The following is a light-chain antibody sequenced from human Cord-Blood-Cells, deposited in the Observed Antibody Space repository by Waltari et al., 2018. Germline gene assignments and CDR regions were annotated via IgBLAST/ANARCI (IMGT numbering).Light chain of an antibody. CDR2: DAS. V-gene: IGKV1-5*01. CDR3: QQYNSYSYT. Sequence: DIQMTQSPSTLSASVGDRVTITCRASQSISSWLAWYQQKPGKAPKLQIYDASSLESGVPSKFSGSASGTEFTLTISSLQPDDFATHYCQQYNSYSYTFGQGTKLEIK. J-gene: IGKJ2*01. CDR1: QSISSW.